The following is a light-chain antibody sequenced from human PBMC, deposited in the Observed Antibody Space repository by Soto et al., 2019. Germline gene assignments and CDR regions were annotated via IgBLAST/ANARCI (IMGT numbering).Light chain of an antibody. Sequence: QSALTQPASVSGSPGQSITISCTGTSSDIGNYDFVSWYQQVPGTAPKAMIYDVSSRPSGVSNRFSGSKSGNTASLTISGLQAEDEAYYYCCSYAGSYSYVFGTGTKVTVL. CDR1: SSDIGNYDF. V-gene: IGLV2-14*03. J-gene: IGLJ1*01. CDR3: CSYAGSYSYV. CDR2: DVS.